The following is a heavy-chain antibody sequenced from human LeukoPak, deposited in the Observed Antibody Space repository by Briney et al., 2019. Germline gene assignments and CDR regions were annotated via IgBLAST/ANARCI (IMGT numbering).Heavy chain of an antibody. CDR2: MNPNSGNT. CDR1: GYTFTSYD. J-gene: IGHJ6*02. CDR3: ARGGIAAAGSYYYYGMDV. D-gene: IGHD6-13*01. V-gene: IGHV1-8*01. Sequence: ASVKVSCKASGYTFTSYDINWVRQATGQGLEWMGWMNPNSGNTGYAQKFQGRVTMTRNTSISTAYMELSSLRSEDTAVYYCARGGIAAAGSYYYYGMDVWGQGTTVTVSS.